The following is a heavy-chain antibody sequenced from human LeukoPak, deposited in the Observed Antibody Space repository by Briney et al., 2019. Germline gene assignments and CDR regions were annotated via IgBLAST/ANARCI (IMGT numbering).Heavy chain of an antibody. CDR1: GGSFSGYY. CDR2: INHSGST. Sequence: SETLSLTCAVYGGSFSGYYWSWIRQPPGKGLEWVGEINHSGSTNYSPSLKSRVTISVDTSKNQFSLKLTSVTAADTAVYYCARGSDSSYFRWGQGTLVSVSS. V-gene: IGHV4-34*01. D-gene: IGHD6-19*01. J-gene: IGHJ1*01. CDR3: ARGSDSSYFR.